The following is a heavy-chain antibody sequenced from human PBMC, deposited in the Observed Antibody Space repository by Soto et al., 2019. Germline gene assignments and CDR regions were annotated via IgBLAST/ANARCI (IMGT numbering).Heavy chain of an antibody. J-gene: IGHJ4*02. V-gene: IGHV4-59*08. CDR1: GGSISSYY. D-gene: IGHD6-6*01. CDR3: AGPRAGSSDDYYFDY. Sequence: PSETLSLTCTVSGGSISSYYWSWIRQPPGKGLEWIGYIYYSGSTNYNPSLKSRVTISVDTSKNQFSLKLSSVTAADTAVYYCAGPRAGSSDDYYFDYWGQGTLVTVSS. CDR2: IYYSGST.